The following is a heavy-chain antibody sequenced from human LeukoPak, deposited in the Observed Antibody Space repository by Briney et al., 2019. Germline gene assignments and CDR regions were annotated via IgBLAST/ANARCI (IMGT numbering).Heavy chain of an antibody. CDR1: GFTFSTYW. D-gene: IGHD3-22*01. CDR3: TTYYDSGPSKD. J-gene: IGHJ4*02. CDR2: IKKDGGEQ. Sequence: PGGSLRLSCAASGFTFSTYWMTWVRQAPGKGLEWVANIKKDGGEQYYGDSVKGRFTISRDNTKNSLYLQMNSLRAEDTAMYYCTTYYDSGPSKDWGQGTLVIVSS. V-gene: IGHV3-7*05.